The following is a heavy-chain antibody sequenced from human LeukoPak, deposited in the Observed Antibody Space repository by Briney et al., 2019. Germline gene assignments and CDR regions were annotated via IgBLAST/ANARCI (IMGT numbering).Heavy chain of an antibody. J-gene: IGHJ4*02. CDR3: ARGFSGWAYYFDF. D-gene: IGHD6-19*01. CDR2: IFRTGRT. V-gene: IGHV4-59*01. CDR1: GGSISSYY. Sequence: SETLSLTCTVSGGSISSYYWSWIRQPPGKGLEWIGYIFRTGRTSYNPSLESRVTISVDTSKNQFSLNLRSATAADTAVYYCARGFSGWAYYFDFWGQGTQAAVSS.